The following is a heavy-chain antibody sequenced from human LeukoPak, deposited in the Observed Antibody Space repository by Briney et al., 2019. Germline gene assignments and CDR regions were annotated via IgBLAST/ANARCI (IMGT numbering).Heavy chain of an antibody. Sequence: GRSLRLSCAASGFTFSSYAMHWVRQAPGKGLEWVAVISYDGSNKYYADSVKGRFTISRDKSKNTLYLQMNSLRAEDTAVYYCARGGYSSSWYPFDFDYWGQGTLVTVSS. CDR1: GFTFSSYA. D-gene: IGHD6-13*01. CDR2: ISYDGSNK. J-gene: IGHJ4*02. V-gene: IGHV3-30*01. CDR3: ARGGYSSSWYPFDFDY.